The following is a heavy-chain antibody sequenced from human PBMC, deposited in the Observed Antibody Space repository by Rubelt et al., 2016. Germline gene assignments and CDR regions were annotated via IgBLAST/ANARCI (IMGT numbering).Heavy chain of an antibody. V-gene: IGHV3-48*04. CDR3: ARVRSGYYMDV. Sequence: VQLVESGGGVVQPGGSVRLSCEASGITFSSYWMSWVRQAPGKGLEWVSYISSSSSTIYYADSVKGRFTLSRENAKKSLYLQMNSLRAEDTAVYYCARVRSGYYMDVWGKGTTVTVSS. D-gene: IGHD3-10*01. J-gene: IGHJ6*03. CDR2: ISSSSSTI. CDR1: GITFSSYW.